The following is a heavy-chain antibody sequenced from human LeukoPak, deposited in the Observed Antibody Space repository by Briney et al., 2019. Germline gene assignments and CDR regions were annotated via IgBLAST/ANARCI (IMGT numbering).Heavy chain of an antibody. CDR1: GFAFTNAW. CDR2: IKSKTDGGTA. V-gene: IGHV3-15*07. D-gene: IGHD3-22*01. Sequence: GGSLRLSCAASGFAFTNAWMNWVRQAPGKGLEWVGRIKSKTDGGTADYAAPVKGRFTISRDDSKNTLYLQMNSLNTEDTAVYYCTTADSSGRFLIDYWGQGTLVTVSP. CDR3: TTADSSGRFLIDY. J-gene: IGHJ4*02.